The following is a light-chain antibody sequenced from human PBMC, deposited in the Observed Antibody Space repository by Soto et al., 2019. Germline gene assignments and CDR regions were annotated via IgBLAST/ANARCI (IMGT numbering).Light chain of an antibody. J-gene: IGLJ1*01. V-gene: IGLV2-8*01. Sequence: QSVLTQPPSASGSPGQSVTISCTGTSSDVGGYDYVSWYQQHPGKAPKLMSYEVSKRPSGVPDRFSGSKSGNTPSLXVSGLQAEDEADYYCSSYAGSSTYVLGTGTKVTV. CDR2: EVS. CDR3: SSYAGSSTYV. CDR1: SSDVGGYDY.